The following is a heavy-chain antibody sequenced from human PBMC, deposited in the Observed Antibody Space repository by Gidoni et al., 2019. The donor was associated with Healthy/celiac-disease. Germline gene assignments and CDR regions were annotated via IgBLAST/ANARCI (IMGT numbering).Heavy chain of an antibody. CDR2: ISSSGSTI. Sequence: EVQLVESGGGLVQPGGSLRLSCAASGFTFSSYEMNWVRQAPGKGLEWVSYISSSGSTIYYADSVKGRFTISRDNAKNSLYLQMNSLRAEDTAVYYCARDGGLYSYGYNWFDPWGQGTLVTVSS. V-gene: IGHV3-48*03. CDR3: ARDGGLYSYGYNWFDP. CDR1: GFTFSSYE. D-gene: IGHD5-18*01. J-gene: IGHJ5*02.